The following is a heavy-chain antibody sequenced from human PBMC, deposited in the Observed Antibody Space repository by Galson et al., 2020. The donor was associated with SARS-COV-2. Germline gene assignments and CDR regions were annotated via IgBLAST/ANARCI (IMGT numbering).Heavy chain of an antibody. J-gene: IGHJ4*02. D-gene: IGHD3-3*01. CDR1: GFTYGDYD. CDR2: IRSKDYGGPT. CDR3: TRNDFWSGYYFDY. V-gene: IGHV3-49*03. Sequence: GGSLRLSCTASGFTYGDYDMSRFRQAQGKGLEWVGFIRSKDYGGPTEYAASVKGRFTISRDDSKSIAYLQMNSLKTEDTAVYYCTRNDFWSGYYFDYWGQGTLVTVSS.